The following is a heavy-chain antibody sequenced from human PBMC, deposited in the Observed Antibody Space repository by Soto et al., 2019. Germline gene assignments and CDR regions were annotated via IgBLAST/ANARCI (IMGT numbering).Heavy chain of an antibody. D-gene: IGHD1-26*01. CDR1: GFTFSSYA. CDR2: ISGSGDST. V-gene: IGHV3-23*01. J-gene: IGHJ4*02. CDR3: ARRGSGSYYDY. Sequence: GGSLRLSCAASGFTFSSYAMRWVRQAPVKGLEWVSAISGSGDSTYYADSVKGRFTISRDNSKNTLYLQMNSLRAEGTAVYYCARRGSGSYYDYWGQGTLVTVSS.